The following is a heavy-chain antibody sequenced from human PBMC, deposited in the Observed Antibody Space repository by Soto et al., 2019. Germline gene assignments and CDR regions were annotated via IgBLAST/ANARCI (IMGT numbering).Heavy chain of an antibody. J-gene: IGHJ6*02. CDR1: GYSFTSYG. V-gene: IGHV5-10-1*01. CDR2: IDPSDSYT. D-gene: IGHD3-10*01. CDR3: ARRGITMVRGVTIDYYYGMDV. Sequence: PGESLKISSKGSGYSFTSYGISWVRQMPGKGLEWMGRIDPSDSYTNYSPSFQGHVTISADKSISTAYLQWSSLKASDTAMYYCARRGITMVRGVTIDYYYGMDVWGQGTTVTVSS.